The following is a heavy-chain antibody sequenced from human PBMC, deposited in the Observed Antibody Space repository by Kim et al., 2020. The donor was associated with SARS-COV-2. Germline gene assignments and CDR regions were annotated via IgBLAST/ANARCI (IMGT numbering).Heavy chain of an antibody. CDR3: ARGEVVRSGVLYYGMDV. J-gene: IGHJ6*02. Sequence: LKSRVTISVDTSKNQFSLKLSSVTAADTAVYYCARGEVVRSGVLYYGMDVWGQGTTVTVSS. D-gene: IGHD2-15*01. V-gene: IGHV4-34*01.